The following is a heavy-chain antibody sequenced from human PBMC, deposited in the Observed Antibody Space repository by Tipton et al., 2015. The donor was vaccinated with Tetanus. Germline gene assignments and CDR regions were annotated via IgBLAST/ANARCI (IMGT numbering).Heavy chain of an antibody. Sequence: TLSLTCTVSGGSISSYYWSWIRQPPGKGLEWIGYIYYSGSTNYNPSPKSRVTISVDTSKNQFSLKLSSVTAADTAVYYCARHPLRPISSAGLGELSGGNWFDPWGQGTLVTVSS. V-gene: IGHV4-59*08. J-gene: IGHJ5*02. CDR1: GGSISSYY. CDR3: ARHPLRPISSAGLGELSGGNWFDP. CDR2: IYYSGST. D-gene: IGHD3-16*02.